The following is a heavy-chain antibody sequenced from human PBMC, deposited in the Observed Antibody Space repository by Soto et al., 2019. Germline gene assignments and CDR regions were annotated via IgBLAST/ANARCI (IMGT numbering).Heavy chain of an antibody. CDR2: IHYSGST. Sequence: SETLSLTCTVSGGSVSGYYWSWIRQPPGKGLEWIGYIHYSGSTNYNPSLKSRVTISVDTSKNQFSLRLSSVTAADTAVYYCARVYCSGGYCYPFVHWGQGTLVTVSS. CDR3: ARVYCSGGYCYPFVH. CDR1: GGSVSGYY. V-gene: IGHV4-59*02. D-gene: IGHD2-15*01. J-gene: IGHJ4*02.